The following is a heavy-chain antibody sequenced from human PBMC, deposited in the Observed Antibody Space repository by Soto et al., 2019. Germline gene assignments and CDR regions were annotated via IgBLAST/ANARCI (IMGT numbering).Heavy chain of an antibody. CDR2: IWYDGSNK. V-gene: IGHV3-33*01. J-gene: IGHJ4*02. Sequence: QVQLVESGGGVVQPGRSLRLSCAASGFTFSSYGMHWVRQAPGKGLEWVAVIWYDGSNKYYADSVMGRFTISRDNSTNALYLQLNSLRAEDTAVYYCARDRGEQWLVRYYFDYSGQGTLVTVSS. D-gene: IGHD6-19*01. CDR3: ARDRGEQWLVRYYFDY. CDR1: GFTFSSYG.